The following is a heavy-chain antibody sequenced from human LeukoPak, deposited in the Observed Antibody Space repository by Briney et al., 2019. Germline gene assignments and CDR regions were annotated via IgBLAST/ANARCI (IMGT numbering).Heavy chain of an antibody. J-gene: IGHJ4*02. V-gene: IGHV4-59*01. CDR2: IYYSGST. CDR3: ARVERFFDY. CDR1: GGSISSYY. D-gene: IGHD3-3*01. Sequence: SETLSLTCTVSGGSISSYYWSWIRQPPGKGLEWIGYIYYSGSTNYSPSLKSRVTISVDTSKNQFSLKLSSVTAADTAVYYCARVERFFDYWGQGTLVTVSS.